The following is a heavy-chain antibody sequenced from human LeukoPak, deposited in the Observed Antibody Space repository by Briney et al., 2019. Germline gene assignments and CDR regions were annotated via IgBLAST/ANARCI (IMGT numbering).Heavy chain of an antibody. Sequence: PGGSLRLSCAASGFTFSSYAMHWVRQAPGKRLEYVSAISSNGGSTYYANSVKGRFTISRDNSKNTLYLQMGSLRAEDMAVYYCARDFGIYDSSGYYPFGYWGQGTLVTVSS. D-gene: IGHD3-22*01. CDR1: GFTFSSYA. CDR3: ARDFGIYDSSGYYPFGY. CDR2: ISSNGGST. V-gene: IGHV3-64*01. J-gene: IGHJ4*02.